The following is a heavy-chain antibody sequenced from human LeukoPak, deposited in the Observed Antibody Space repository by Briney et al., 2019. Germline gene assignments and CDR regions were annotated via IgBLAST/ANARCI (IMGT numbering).Heavy chain of an antibody. V-gene: IGHV3-23*01. CDR3: AKDPYRASSGLVDY. CDR1: GFTFSNYA. Sequence: PGGSLRLSCATFGFTFSNYAVSWVRQAPGKGLEWVSSISGSGGTTYYADSVKGRFTISRGNSKNTLYLQMNSLRAEDTAVYYCAKDPYRASSGLVDYWGQGTLVTVSS. CDR2: ISGSGGTT. J-gene: IGHJ4*02. D-gene: IGHD5-12*01.